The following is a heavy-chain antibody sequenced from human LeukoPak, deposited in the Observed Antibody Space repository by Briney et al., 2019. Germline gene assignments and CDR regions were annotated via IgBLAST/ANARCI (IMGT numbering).Heavy chain of an antibody. CDR1: GFTFSAYA. CDR2: VHHDGSER. J-gene: IGHJ4*02. Sequence: EGSLRLSCAASGFTFSAYAMHWVRQAPGKGLEWVAVVHHDGSERYYADSVKGRFTISRDNSKNTLYVQMDSLRVEDTAVYYCATGSGYYYDHWGQGTLVTVSS. V-gene: IGHV3-30*04. CDR3: ATGSGYYYDH. D-gene: IGHD3-22*01.